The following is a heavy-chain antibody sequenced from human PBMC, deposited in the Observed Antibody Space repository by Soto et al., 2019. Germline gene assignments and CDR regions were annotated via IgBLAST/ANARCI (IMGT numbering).Heavy chain of an antibody. CDR3: ARGGPYCSSPYCLPDY. D-gene: IGHD2-2*01. CDR2: IIPIFGTA. CDR1: GGTFSSYA. J-gene: IGHJ4*02. V-gene: IGHV1-69*13. Sequence: GASVKVSCKASGGTFSSYAISWVRQAPGQGLEWMGGIIPIFGTANYAQKFQGRVTITADESTSTAYMELSSLRSEDTAVYYCARGGPYCSSPYCLPDYWGQGTLVTVSS.